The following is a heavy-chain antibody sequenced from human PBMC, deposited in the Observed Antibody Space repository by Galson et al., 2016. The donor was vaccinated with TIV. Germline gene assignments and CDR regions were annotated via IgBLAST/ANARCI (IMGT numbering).Heavy chain of an antibody. Sequence: SCKASGGTFSSYVFNWVRLAPGQGLEWMGGIIPLFRTTNYAQKFQGRVTITAVKSTNTAYMELNSLKYGDTAVYYCATDRNTAFDTYHYYYGMDVWGQGTTVTVSS. D-gene: IGHD5-18*01. V-gene: IGHV1-69*06. CDR3: ATDRNTAFDTYHYYYGMDV. CDR2: IIPLFRTT. CDR1: GGTFSSYV. J-gene: IGHJ6*02.